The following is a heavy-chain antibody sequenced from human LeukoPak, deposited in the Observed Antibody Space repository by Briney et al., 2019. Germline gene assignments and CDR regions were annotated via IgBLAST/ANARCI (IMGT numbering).Heavy chain of an antibody. CDR2: IYSGGST. V-gene: IGHV3-66*01. CDR1: GFTVSSNY. CDR3: AKDRAGLLWFGEPEFDY. D-gene: IGHD3-10*01. J-gene: IGHJ4*02. Sequence: PGGSLRLSCAASGFTVSSNYMSWVRQAPGKGLEWVSVIYSGGSTYYADSVKGRFTISRDNSKNTLYLQMNSLRAEDTAVYYCAKDRAGLLWFGEPEFDYWGQGTLVTVSS.